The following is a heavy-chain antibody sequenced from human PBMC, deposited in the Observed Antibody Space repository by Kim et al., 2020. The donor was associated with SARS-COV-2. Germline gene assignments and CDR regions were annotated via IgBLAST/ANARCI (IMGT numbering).Heavy chain of an antibody. V-gene: IGHV3-9*01. Sequence: GKGRFTISRDNAKNSLYLQMNSLRAEDTALYYCAKVRSGYVSDYYYGMDVWGQGTTVTVSS. J-gene: IGHJ6*02. D-gene: IGHD5-12*01. CDR3: AKVRSGYVSDYYYGMDV.